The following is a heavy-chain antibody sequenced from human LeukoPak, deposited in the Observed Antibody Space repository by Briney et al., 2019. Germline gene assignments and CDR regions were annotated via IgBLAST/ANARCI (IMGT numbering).Heavy chain of an antibody. CDR3: ARGGYSYGFSLLDY. CDR2: INSDGSST. CDR1: GFTFSSYW. D-gene: IGHD5-18*01. Sequence: GGSLRLSCAASGFTFSSYWMHWVRQAPGKGLVWVSRINSDGSSTSYADSVKGRFTISRDNAKSTLYLQMNSLRAEDTAVYYCARGGYSYGFSLLDYWGQGTLVTVSS. J-gene: IGHJ4*02. V-gene: IGHV3-74*01.